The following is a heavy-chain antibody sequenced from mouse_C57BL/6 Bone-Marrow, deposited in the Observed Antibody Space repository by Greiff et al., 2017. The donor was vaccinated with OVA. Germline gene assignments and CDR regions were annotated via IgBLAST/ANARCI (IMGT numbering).Heavy chain of an antibody. Sequence: VMLVESGPGLVQPSQSLSITCTVSGFSLTSYGVHWVRQSPGKGLEWLGVIWSGGSTDYNAAFISRLSISKGNSKSQVFFKMNSLQADDTAIYYCARSRGLRRGRPCYFDYWGQGTTLTVSS. CDR3: ARSRGLRRGRPCYFDY. CDR2: IWSGGST. CDR1: GFSLTSYG. J-gene: IGHJ2*01. V-gene: IGHV2-2*01. D-gene: IGHD2-2*01.